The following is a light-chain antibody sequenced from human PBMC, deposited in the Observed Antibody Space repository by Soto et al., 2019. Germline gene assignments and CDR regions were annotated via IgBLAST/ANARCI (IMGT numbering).Light chain of an antibody. V-gene: IGKV1-39*01. CDR2: VAS. Sequence: DIQLTQSPSFLSASVGDRVTITCRASQGISSYLAWYQQKPGRAPKLLIHVASSLQTGAPSRFSGSGSGTDFTLTISSLQPEDFATYYCHQTYANPWTFGQGTKVDIK. CDR1: QGISSY. CDR3: HQTYANPWT. J-gene: IGKJ1*01.